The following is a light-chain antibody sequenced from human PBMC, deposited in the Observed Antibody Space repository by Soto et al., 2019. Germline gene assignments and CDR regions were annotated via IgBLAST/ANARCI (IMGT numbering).Light chain of an antibody. V-gene: IGKV1-39*01. Sequence: DIQMTQSPSSLSASVGDRVTITCRAGQTISNYLNWFQQKPGKAPKLLIYEASNLQSGVPSRFSGSGSGTDFTLTIRSLQPEDFATCYCQQTYSTPRTFGQGTKVDIK. CDR3: QQTYSTPRT. J-gene: IGKJ1*01. CDR1: QTISNY. CDR2: EAS.